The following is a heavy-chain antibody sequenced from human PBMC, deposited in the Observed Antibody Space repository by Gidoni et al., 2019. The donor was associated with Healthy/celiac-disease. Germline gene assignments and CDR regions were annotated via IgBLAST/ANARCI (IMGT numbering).Heavy chain of an antibody. V-gene: IGHV2-26*01. CDR1: GFPLSNARMG. D-gene: IGHD2-2*01. CDR2: IFSNDEK. CDR3: ARIRVGYCSSTSCYEGGNWFDP. J-gene: IGHJ5*02. Sequence: QVTLKESGPVLVKPTETLTLTCTVSGFPLSNARMGVSWIRQPPGKALEWLAHIFSNDEKSYSPSLKSRLTISKDTSKSQVVLTMTKMDPVDTATDYCARIRVGYCSSTSCYEGGNWFDPWGQGTRVTVSS.